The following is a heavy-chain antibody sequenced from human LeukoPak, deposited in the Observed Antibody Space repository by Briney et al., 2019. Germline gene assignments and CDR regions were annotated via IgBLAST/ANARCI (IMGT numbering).Heavy chain of an antibody. V-gene: IGHV1-46*01. D-gene: IGHD3-22*01. J-gene: IGHJ6*02. CDR2: INPSGGST. Sequence: GASVKVSCKASGYTFTSYYMHWVRQAPGQGLEWMGIINPSGGSTSYAQKFQGRVTMTRDTSTSTVYMELSSLRSEDTAVYYCARDPFDDSSGYCEFYYYYGMDVWGQGTTVTVSS. CDR3: ARDPFDDSSGYCEFYYYYGMDV. CDR1: GYTFTSYY.